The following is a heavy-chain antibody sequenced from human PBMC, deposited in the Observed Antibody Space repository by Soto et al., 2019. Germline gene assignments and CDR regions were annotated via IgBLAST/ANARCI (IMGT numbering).Heavy chain of an antibody. D-gene: IGHD6-13*01. CDR2: IYWDDDK. J-gene: IGHJ4*02. CDR1: GFSLSSPAVG. Sequence: QITLRESGPTLVKPTQTLTLTCNFSGFSLSSPAVGVNWIRQPPGKAPEWLALIYWDDDKRYNPPLKSRLTITKDTSNNPVVLTMTNTDPVDTATYYCAHGSGWLSDYWGQGTLVTVSS. CDR3: AHGSGWLSDY. V-gene: IGHV2-5*02.